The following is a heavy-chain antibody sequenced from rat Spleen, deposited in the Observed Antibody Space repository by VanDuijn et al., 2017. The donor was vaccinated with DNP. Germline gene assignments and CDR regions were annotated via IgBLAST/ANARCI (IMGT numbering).Heavy chain of an antibody. CDR1: GFTFNNYW. Sequence: EVQLVESGGDLVQPGRSLKLSCVASGFTFNNYWMTWIRQVPGKGLEWVASITSSGGSTYYPDSVKGRFTISRDNAKNTLYLQMNSLRSEDTATYYCARDRGYGYNYFDYWGQGVMVTVSS. CDR2: ITSSGGST. D-gene: IGHD1-4*01. J-gene: IGHJ2*01. V-gene: IGHV5-31*01. CDR3: ARDRGYGYNYFDY.